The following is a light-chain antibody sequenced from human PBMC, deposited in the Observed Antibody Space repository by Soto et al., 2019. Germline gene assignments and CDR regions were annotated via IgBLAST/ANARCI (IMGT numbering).Light chain of an antibody. CDR2: TNN. V-gene: IGLV1-47*02. J-gene: IGLJ2*01. Sequence: QSVLTQPPSASGTPGQRVTISCSGSSSNIGSNYIYWYQQIPGTAPTIVIYTNNQRPSGVPDRFSGSKSGTSASLAISGLRSEEEAVYYCAAWDDRLSGPVFGGGTKLTVL. CDR3: AAWDDRLSGPV. CDR1: SSNIGSNY.